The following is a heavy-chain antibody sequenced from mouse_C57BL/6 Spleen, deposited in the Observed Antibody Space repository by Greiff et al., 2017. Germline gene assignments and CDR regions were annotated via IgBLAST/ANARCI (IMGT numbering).Heavy chain of an antibody. CDR3: ARPITTVVARDWYFDV. D-gene: IGHD1-1*01. CDR1: GYTFTSYW. J-gene: IGHJ1*03. Sequence: QVQLQQPGAELVRPGTSVKLSCKASGYTFTSYWMHWVKQRPGQGLEWIGVIDPSDSYTNYNQKFKGKATLTVDTSSSTAYMQLSGLTSEDSAVYYGARPITTVVARDWYFDVWGTGTTVTVSS. V-gene: IGHV1-59*01. CDR2: IDPSDSYT.